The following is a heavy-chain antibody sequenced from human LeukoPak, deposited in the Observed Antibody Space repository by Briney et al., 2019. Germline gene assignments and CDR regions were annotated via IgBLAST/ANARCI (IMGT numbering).Heavy chain of an antibody. V-gene: IGHV3-64*01. Sequence: GGSLRLSCAASGFTFSSYAMSWVRQAPGKGLEYVSAISSNGGSTYYANSVKGRFTISRDNSKNTLYLQMGSLRAEDMAVYYCARAGSVLRYFDWSYDYWGQGTLVTVSS. D-gene: IGHD3-9*01. CDR3: ARAGSVLRYFDWSYDY. J-gene: IGHJ4*02. CDR1: GFTFSSYA. CDR2: ISSNGGST.